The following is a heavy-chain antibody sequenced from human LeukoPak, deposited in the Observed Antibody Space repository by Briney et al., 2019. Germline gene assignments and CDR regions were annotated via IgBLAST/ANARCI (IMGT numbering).Heavy chain of an antibody. D-gene: IGHD2-15*01. Sequence: GESLKISCKGSGYSFTSYWIGWVRQMPGKGLELVGSIYPGDSDTRYSPSFQGQVTISPDKPISTPYLQWSSLKASDTAMYYCARRRCSGGSCPYYFDYWGQGTLVTVSS. CDR3: ARRRCSGGSCPYYFDY. CDR1: GYSFTSYW. J-gene: IGHJ4*02. V-gene: IGHV5-51*01. CDR2: IYPGDSDT.